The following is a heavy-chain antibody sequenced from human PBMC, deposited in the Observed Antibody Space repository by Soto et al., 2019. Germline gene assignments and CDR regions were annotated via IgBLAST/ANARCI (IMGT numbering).Heavy chain of an antibody. Sequence: PGGSLRLSCAASGFTFSSYGMHWVRQAPGKGLEWVAVISYDGSNKYYADSVRGRFTISRDNSKNTLYLQMNSLRAEDTAVYYCAKDWAHGSGSYYPYYYGMDVWGQGTTVTVSS. CDR2: ISYDGSNK. V-gene: IGHV3-30*18. J-gene: IGHJ6*02. CDR3: AKDWAHGSGSYYPYYYGMDV. D-gene: IGHD3-10*01. CDR1: GFTFSSYG.